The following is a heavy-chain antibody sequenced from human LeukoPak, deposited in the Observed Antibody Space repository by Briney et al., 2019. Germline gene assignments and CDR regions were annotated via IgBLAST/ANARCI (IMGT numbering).Heavy chain of an antibody. V-gene: IGHV3-21*01. D-gene: IGHD2-21*02. CDR1: GFTFSSYS. CDR3: ARVVVTSWFDP. Sequence: KLGGSLRLSCAASGFTFSSYSMNWVRQAPGKGLEWVSSISSSSSYIYYADSVKGRFTISRDNAKNSLYLQMNSLRAEDTAVYYCARVVVTSWFDPWGQGTLVTVSS. CDR2: ISSSSSYI. J-gene: IGHJ5*02.